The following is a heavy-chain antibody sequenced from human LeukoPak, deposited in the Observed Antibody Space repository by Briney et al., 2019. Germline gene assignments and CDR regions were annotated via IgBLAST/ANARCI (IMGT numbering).Heavy chain of an antibody. Sequence: ASVKVSCKASGYTFTSYAMHWVRQAPGQRLEWMGWINAGNGNKKYSQKFQGRVPITRDTSASTAYMELSSLRSEDTAVYYCALGSGSYDWWFDPWGQGTLVTVSS. CDR3: ALGSGSYDWWFDP. CDR2: INAGNGNK. J-gene: IGHJ5*02. CDR1: GYTFTSYA. D-gene: IGHD3-10*01. V-gene: IGHV1-3*01.